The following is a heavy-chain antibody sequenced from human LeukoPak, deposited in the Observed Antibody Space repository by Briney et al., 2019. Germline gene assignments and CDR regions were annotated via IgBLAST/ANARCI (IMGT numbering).Heavy chain of an antibody. CDR1: GDSISIYY. Sequence: SETLSLTCTVSGDSISIYYWSWIRQPPGKGLEWIGYIYNSGSTYYNPSLKSRVTISVDTSKNQFSLKLSSVTAADTAVYYCARRFHCSSTSCEPIDYWGQGTLVTVSS. D-gene: IGHD2-2*01. CDR3: ARRFHCSSTSCEPIDY. J-gene: IGHJ4*02. CDR2: IYNSGST. V-gene: IGHV4-4*08.